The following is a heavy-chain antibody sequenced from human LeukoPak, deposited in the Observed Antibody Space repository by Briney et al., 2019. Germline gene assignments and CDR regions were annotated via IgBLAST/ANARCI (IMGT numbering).Heavy chain of an antibody. CDR1: GFTLSDYW. J-gene: IGHJ4*02. CDR2: ISPDGRNI. V-gene: IGHV3-74*01. CDR3: ARFIRGVTQSSYDS. D-gene: IGHD3-10*01. Sequence: GGSLRLSCAASGFTLSDYWMNWVRQAPGKGPVWVSHISPDGRNIAYADSVKGRFTISRDSAKNTLYLQMNSLRAEDTAVYYCARFIRGVTQSSYDSWGQGTLVTVSS.